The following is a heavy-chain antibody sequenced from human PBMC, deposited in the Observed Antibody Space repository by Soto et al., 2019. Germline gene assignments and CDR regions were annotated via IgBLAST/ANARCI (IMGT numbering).Heavy chain of an antibody. CDR2: INHSGST. CDR3: ASEPAMDLAYYFDY. V-gene: IGHV4-34*01. D-gene: IGHD5-18*01. Sequence: QVQLQQWGAGLLKPSETLSLTCAVYGGSFSGYYWSWIRQPPGKGLEWIGEINHSGSTNYNPSLKSRVTISVDTPKNQFSLKLSSVTAADTAVYYCASEPAMDLAYYFDYWGQGTLVTVSS. CDR1: GGSFSGYY. J-gene: IGHJ4*02.